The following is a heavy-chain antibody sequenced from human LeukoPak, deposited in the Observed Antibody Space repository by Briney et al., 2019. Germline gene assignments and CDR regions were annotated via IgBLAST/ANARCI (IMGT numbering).Heavy chain of an antibody. D-gene: IGHD4-17*01. CDR2: ISYDGSNK. Sequence: GGSLRLSCAASGFTFSSYAMHWVRQAPGKGLEWVAVISYDGSNKYYADSVKGRFTISRDNSKNTLYLQMNSLRAEDTAVYYCARSPTVRRVYFDYWGQGTLVTVSS. CDR3: ARSPTVRRVYFDY. CDR1: GFTFSSYA. V-gene: IGHV3-30-3*01. J-gene: IGHJ4*02.